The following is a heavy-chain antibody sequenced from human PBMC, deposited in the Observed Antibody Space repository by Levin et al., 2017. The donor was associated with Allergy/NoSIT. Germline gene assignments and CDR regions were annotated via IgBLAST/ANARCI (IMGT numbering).Heavy chain of an antibody. V-gene: IGHV1-24*01. Sequence: ASVKVSCKVSGYTLTELSMHWVRQAPGKGLEWMGGFDPEDGETIYAQKFQGRVTMTEDTSTDTAYMELSSLRSEDTAVYYCATDMSVVPDHYYYGMDVWGQGTTVTVSS. D-gene: IGHD2-15*01. CDR2: FDPEDGET. CDR1: GYTLTELS. J-gene: IGHJ6*02. CDR3: ATDMSVVPDHYYYGMDV.